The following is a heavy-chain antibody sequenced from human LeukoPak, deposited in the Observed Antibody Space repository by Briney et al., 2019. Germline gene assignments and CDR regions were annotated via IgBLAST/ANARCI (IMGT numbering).Heavy chain of an antibody. J-gene: IGHJ4*02. CDR3: ARILRYSYGLAAFDY. Sequence: PGRSLRLSCAASGFTFSSYWMSWVRQAPGKGLEWVANIKQDGSEKYYVDSVKGRFTISRDNAKNSLYLQMNSLRAEDTAVYYCARILRYSYGLAAFDYWGQGTLVTVSS. D-gene: IGHD5-18*01. CDR1: GFTFSSYW. V-gene: IGHV3-7*01. CDR2: IKQDGSEK.